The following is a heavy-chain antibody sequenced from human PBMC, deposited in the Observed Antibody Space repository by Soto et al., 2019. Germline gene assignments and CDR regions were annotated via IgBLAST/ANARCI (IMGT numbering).Heavy chain of an antibody. D-gene: IGHD6-13*01. CDR2: IYYSGST. CDR3: ATSSWYSNWFDP. J-gene: IGHJ5*02. V-gene: IGHV4-59*01. CDR1: GGSISSYY. Sequence: SETLSLTCTVSGGSISSYYWSWIRQPPGKGLEWIGYIYYSGSTNYNPSLKSRVTISVDTSKNQFSLKLSSVTAADTAVYYCATSSWYSNWFDPWGQGTLVTVSS.